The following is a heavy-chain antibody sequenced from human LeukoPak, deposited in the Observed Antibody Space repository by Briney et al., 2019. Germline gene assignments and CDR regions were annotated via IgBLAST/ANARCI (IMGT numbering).Heavy chain of an antibody. J-gene: IGHJ4*02. CDR3: ARHSGSYRLDY. Sequence: APVKVSCKASGYTFTGYYIHWVRQAPGQGLEWMGWINPNSGGTNSAQNFQGRVTMTRDTSISTAYMELSSLRSDDTAVYYCARHSGSYRLDYWGQGTLVTVSS. V-gene: IGHV1-2*02. CDR2: INPNSGGT. CDR1: GYTFTGYY. D-gene: IGHD1-26*01.